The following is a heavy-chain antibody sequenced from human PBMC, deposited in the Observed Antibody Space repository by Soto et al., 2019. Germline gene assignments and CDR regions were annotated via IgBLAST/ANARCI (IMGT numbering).Heavy chain of an antibody. CDR3: ARSVVDTTSYYYGMEV. J-gene: IGHJ6*02. V-gene: IGHV5-10-1*01. Sequence: GESLKISCKGSGYSFTSYWISWVRQMPGKGLEWMGRIDPSDSYTNYSPSFQGHVTISADKSISTAYLQWSSLKASDTAMYYCARSVVDTTSYYYGMEVWGQGTTVTVSS. CDR1: GYSFTSYW. D-gene: IGHD5-12*01. CDR2: IDPSDSYT.